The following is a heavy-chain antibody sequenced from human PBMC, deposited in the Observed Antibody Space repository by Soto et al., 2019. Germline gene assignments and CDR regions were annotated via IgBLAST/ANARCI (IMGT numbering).Heavy chain of an antibody. D-gene: IGHD2-2*01. CDR3: ARALVYCSSTSCYEYYYYGMDV. Sequence: TSETLSLTCTVSGGSISSGGYYWSWIRQHPGKGLEWIGYIYYSGSTYYNPSLKSRVTISVDTSKNQFSLKLSSVTAADTAVYYCARALVYCSSTSCYEYYYYGMDVWGQGTTVTVSS. CDR2: IYYSGST. V-gene: IGHV4-31*03. J-gene: IGHJ6*02. CDR1: GGSISSGGYY.